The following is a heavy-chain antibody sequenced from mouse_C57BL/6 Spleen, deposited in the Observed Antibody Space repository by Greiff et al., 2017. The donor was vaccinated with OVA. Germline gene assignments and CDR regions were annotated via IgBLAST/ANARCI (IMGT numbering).Heavy chain of an antibody. J-gene: IGHJ4*01. CDR3: AFITSLVATDYYAMDY. CDR1: GYTFTGYW. CDR2: ILPGSGST. Sequence: VKLVESGAELMKPGASVKLSCKATGYTFTGYWIEWVKQRPGHGLEWIGEILPGSGSTNYNEKFKGKATFTADTSSNTAYMQLSSLTTEDSAIYYGAFITSLVATDYYAMDYWGQGTSVTVSS. D-gene: IGHD1-1*01. V-gene: IGHV1-9*01.